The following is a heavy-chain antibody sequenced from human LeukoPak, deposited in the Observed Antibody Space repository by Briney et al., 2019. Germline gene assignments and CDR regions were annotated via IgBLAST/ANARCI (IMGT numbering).Heavy chain of an antibody. Sequence: GGSLRLSCAASGFTFSSYWMSWVRQAPGKGLEWVANIKKDGSEKYYLDSVRGRFTISRDNAKNSLYLQMNSLRAEDTAVYYCAREESVTMIVVVHYYYYYMDVWGKGTTVTVSS. J-gene: IGHJ6*03. CDR3: AREESVTMIVVVHYYYYYMDV. CDR2: IKKDGSEK. D-gene: IGHD3-22*01. CDR1: GFTFSSYW. V-gene: IGHV3-7*01.